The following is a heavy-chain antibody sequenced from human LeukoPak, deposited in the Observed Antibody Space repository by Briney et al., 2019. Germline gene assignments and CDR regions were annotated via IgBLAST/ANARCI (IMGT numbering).Heavy chain of an antibody. J-gene: IGHJ4*02. V-gene: IGHV4-39*01. CDR3: ARQPKVEMATIRDY. Sequence: SETLSLTCTVSGGSISSSSYYWGWIRQPPGKGLEWIGSIYYSGSTYYNPSLKSRVTISVDTSKNQFSLKLSSVTAAGTAVYYCARQPKVEMATIRDYWGQGTLVTVSS. CDR1: GGSISSSSYY. CDR2: IYYSGST. D-gene: IGHD5-24*01.